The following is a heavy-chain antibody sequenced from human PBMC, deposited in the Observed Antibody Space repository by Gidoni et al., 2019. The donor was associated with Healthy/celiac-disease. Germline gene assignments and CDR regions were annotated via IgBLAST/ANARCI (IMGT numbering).Heavy chain of an antibody. CDR1: GFTVRRNY. Sequence: EVQLVESGGALVQPGRSLRLSCAASGFTVRRNYMSWVRQAPGKGLEWVSVIYSGGSTYYADSVKGRFTISRDNSKNTLYLQMNSLRAEDTAVYYCARGYSGSYYEFGAFDIWGQGTMVTVSS. CDR3: ARGYSGSYYEFGAFDI. V-gene: IGHV3-66*01. D-gene: IGHD1-26*01. CDR2: IYSGGST. J-gene: IGHJ3*02.